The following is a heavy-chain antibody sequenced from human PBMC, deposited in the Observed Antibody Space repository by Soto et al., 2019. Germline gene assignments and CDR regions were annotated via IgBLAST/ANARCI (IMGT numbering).Heavy chain of an antibody. Sequence: QLHLQESGPGLVKPSETLSLICAVSGDSIGTSPDYSWAWIRQPPGKGLEYIGTLYYTGSTYYNPSLKSRVTISLDTSNNRFSLKLSSVTAADTAVYYCARASIPTSGTGGRYFQHWGQGTLVTVSS. CDR2: LYYTGST. J-gene: IGHJ1*01. D-gene: IGHD6-13*01. CDR3: ARASIPTSGTGGRYFQH. V-gene: IGHV4-39*01. CDR1: GDSIGTSPDY.